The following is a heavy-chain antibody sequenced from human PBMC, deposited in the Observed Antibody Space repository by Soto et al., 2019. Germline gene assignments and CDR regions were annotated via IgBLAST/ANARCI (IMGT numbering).Heavy chain of an antibody. Sequence: ASVKVSCKASGFSFTGYYIHWLRQAPGQGLEWMGWINAHSGGTEYAQKFQGRVTLTRDTSIATAYLILTSLTSDDTALYYCAKDLTRQLAYWLDPWGQGTQVTVSS. CDR3: AKDLTRQLAYWLDP. J-gene: IGHJ5*02. CDR1: GFSFTGYY. V-gene: IGHV1-2*02. D-gene: IGHD6-6*01. CDR2: INAHSGGT.